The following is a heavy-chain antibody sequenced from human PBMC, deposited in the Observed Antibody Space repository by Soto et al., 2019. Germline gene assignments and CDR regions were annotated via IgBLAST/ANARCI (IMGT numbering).Heavy chain of an antibody. CDR1: GGTFSSYA. D-gene: IGHD1-1*01. V-gene: IGHV1-69*01. Sequence: QVQLVQSGAEVKKPGSSVKVSCKASGGTFSSYAISWVRQAPGQGLEWMGGIIPIFGTANYAQKFQGRVTITADESTSTAYMELSSLRSEDTAVYYSARDLEGNNLRSPPCYWGQGTLVTVSS. CDR3: ARDLEGNNLRSPPCY. CDR2: IIPIFGTA. J-gene: IGHJ4*02.